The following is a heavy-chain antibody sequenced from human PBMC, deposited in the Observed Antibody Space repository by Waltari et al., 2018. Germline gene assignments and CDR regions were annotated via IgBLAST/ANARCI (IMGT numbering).Heavy chain of an antibody. Sequence: DVQLVESGGGLVQPGGSLRLSCAGSGFTFTGFTFSSYAMGGVRQAPGKGLEWVSGISANGDSTYYADSVKGRFTVSRDNSKNTLYLQVNSLRAEDTAVYYCAKAMAVTPYYFDYWGQGTLVTVSS. CDR3: AKAMAVTPYYFDY. CDR2: ISANGDST. V-gene: IGHV3-23*04. D-gene: IGHD2-21*02. J-gene: IGHJ4*02. CDR1: GFTFTGFTFSSYA.